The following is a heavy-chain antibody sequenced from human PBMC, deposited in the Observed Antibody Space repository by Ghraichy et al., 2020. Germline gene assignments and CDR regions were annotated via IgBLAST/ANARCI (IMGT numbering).Heavy chain of an antibody. CDR1: GGSISSGGYS. CDR3: ARVTTVPPYYYYGMDV. J-gene: IGHJ6*02. CDR2: IYHSGST. V-gene: IGHV4-30-2*01. D-gene: IGHD4-11*01. Sequence: SQTLSLTCAVSGGSISSGGYSWSWIRQPPGKGLEWIGYIYHSGSTYYNPSLKSRVTISVDRSKNQFSLKLSSVTAADTAVYYCARVTTVPPYYYYGMDVWGQGTTVTVSS.